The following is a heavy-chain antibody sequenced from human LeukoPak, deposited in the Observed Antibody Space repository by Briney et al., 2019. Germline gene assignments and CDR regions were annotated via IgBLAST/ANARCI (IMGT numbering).Heavy chain of an antibody. CDR3: ASALGGQGGH. CDR2: IKNDGSST. J-gene: IGHJ4*02. D-gene: IGHD1-26*01. Sequence: PGGSLRLSCAASGFTFTNYWMHWVRQAPGKGLVWVSLIKNDGSSTTYADSVKGRFTISRDNAKNTLFLQMNSLRVDDTAIYYCASALGGQGGHWGQGTLVTVSS. CDR1: GFTFTNYW. V-gene: IGHV3-74*03.